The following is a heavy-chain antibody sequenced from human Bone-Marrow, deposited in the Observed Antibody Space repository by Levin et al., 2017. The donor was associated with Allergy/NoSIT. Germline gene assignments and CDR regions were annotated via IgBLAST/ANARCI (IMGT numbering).Heavy chain of an antibody. D-gene: IGHD3-22*01. CDR2: IIPILGIA. CDR1: GGTFSSYA. Sequence: SVKVSCKASGGTFSSYAISWVRQAPGQGLEWMGRIIPILGIANYAQKFQGRVTITADKSTSTAYMELSSLRSEDTAVYYCARDQRPPPLRYYYDSSGYDPHWFDPWGQGTLVTVSS. J-gene: IGHJ5*02. V-gene: IGHV1-69*04. CDR3: ARDQRPPPLRYYYDSSGYDPHWFDP.